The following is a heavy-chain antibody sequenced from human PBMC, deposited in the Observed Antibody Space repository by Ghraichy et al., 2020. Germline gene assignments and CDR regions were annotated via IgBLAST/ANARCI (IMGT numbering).Heavy chain of an antibody. CDR2: ISSSSTI. J-gene: IGHJ2*01. CDR1: GFTFSSYI. CDR3: ARYFDL. Sequence: LSLTCAASGFTFSSYIMNWVRQAPGKGLEWVSYISSSSTIYYADSVKGRFTISRDNAKNSLYPQMNSLRDEDTAVYYCARYFDLWGRGTLVTVSS. V-gene: IGHV3-48*02.